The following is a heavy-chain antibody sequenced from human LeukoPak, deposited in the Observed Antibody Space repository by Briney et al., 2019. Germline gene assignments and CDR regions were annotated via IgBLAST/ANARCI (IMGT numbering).Heavy chain of an antibody. CDR2: ISYDGSNK. CDR1: GFTFSSYA. Sequence: GGSLRLSCAASGFTFSSYAMHWVRQAPGKGLEWVAVISYDGSNKYYADSVKGRFTISRDNSKNTLYLQMNSLRAEDTAVYYCARDRVASLEWLLSYWGQGTLVTVSS. J-gene: IGHJ4*02. V-gene: IGHV3-30-3*01. CDR3: ARDRVASLEWLLSY. D-gene: IGHD3-3*02.